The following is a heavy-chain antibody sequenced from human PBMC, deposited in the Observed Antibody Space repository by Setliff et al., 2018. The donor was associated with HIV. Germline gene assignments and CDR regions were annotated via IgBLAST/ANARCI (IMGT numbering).Heavy chain of an antibody. D-gene: IGHD6-19*01. V-gene: IGHV4-39*07. CDR2: AFYSDNT. CDR1: GYSSSSGTYY. J-gene: IGHJ4*02. CDR3: AREVGHRSGYYRGSFDY. Sequence: SETLSLTCGVSGYSSSSGTYYWGWIRQPPGKGLEYIGSAFYSDNTYYKPSLKNRVTISVDTSKNQFSLKLTSVTAADTAVYYCAREVGHRSGYYRGSFDYWGQGTLVTVSS.